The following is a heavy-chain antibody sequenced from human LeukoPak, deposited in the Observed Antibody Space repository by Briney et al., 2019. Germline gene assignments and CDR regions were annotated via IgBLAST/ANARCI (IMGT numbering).Heavy chain of an antibody. J-gene: IGHJ6*02. CDR2: ISSSSSYI. CDR3: AKDPYYYDSSGPYGMDV. CDR1: GFTFSSYS. Sequence: TGGSLRLSCAASGFTFSSYSMNWVRQAPGKGLEWVSSISSSSSYIYYADSVKGRFTISRDNAKNSLYLQMNSLRAEDTAVYYCAKDPYYYDSSGPYGMDVWGQGTTVTVSS. V-gene: IGHV3-21*04. D-gene: IGHD3-22*01.